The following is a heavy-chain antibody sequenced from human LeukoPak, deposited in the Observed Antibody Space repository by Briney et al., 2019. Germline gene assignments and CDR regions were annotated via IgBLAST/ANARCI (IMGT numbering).Heavy chain of an antibody. D-gene: IGHD6-13*01. Sequence: GASVKVSCKASGYTFTGYYMHWVRQAPGQGLEWMGWINPNSGGTNYAQKFQGRVTMTKDTSISTAYMELSRLRSDDTAVYYCARARRVKQQLVNAFDIWGQGTMVTVSS. CDR3: ARARRVKQQLVNAFDI. V-gene: IGHV1-2*02. CDR2: INPNSGGT. CDR1: GYTFTGYY. J-gene: IGHJ3*02.